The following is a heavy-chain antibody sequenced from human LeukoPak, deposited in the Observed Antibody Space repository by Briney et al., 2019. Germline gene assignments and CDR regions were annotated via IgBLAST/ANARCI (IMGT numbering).Heavy chain of an antibody. Sequence: GGSLGLSCAASGFTFSSYWMSWVRQAPGKGLEWVANIKQDGSEKYYVDSVKGRFTISRDNAKNSLYLQMNSLRAEDTAVYYCAREAGITMIVVVPYFDYWGQGTLVTVSS. CDR2: IKQDGSEK. CDR3: AREAGITMIVVVPYFDY. D-gene: IGHD3-22*01. CDR1: GFTFSSYW. V-gene: IGHV3-7*01. J-gene: IGHJ4*02.